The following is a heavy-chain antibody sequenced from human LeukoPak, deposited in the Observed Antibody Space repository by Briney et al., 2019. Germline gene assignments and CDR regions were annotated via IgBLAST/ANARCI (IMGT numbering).Heavy chain of an antibody. CDR2: IYPRDGST. V-gene: IGHV1-46*01. CDR1: GYTFTSNY. CDR3: ARDQEGFDY. Sequence: VASVKVSCKASGYTFTSNYIHWVRQAPGQGLEWMGMIYPRDGSTSYAQKFQGRVTVTRDTSTSTVHMELSGLRSEDTAVYYCARDQEGFDYWGQGTLVTVPS. J-gene: IGHJ4*02.